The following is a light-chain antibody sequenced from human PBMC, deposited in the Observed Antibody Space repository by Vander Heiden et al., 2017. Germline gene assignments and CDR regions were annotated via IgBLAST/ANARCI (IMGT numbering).Light chain of an antibody. Sequence: IQMTQSPSSLSASVGDRVTITCQASQDISNYLNWYQQKPGKAPKLLIYDASNLETGVPSRFSGSGSGTDFTFTISSLQPEDIATYYCQQYYNLSLTFGQGTRLEIK. CDR1: QDISNY. V-gene: IGKV1-33*01. CDR3: QQYYNLSLT. J-gene: IGKJ5*01. CDR2: DAS.